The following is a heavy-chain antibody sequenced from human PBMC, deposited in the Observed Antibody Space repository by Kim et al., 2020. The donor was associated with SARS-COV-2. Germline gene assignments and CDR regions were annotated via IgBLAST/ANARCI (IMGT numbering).Heavy chain of an antibody. CDR3: ARVGPTHQYYFDY. CDR2: IYYSGST. CDR1: GGSISSYY. Sequence: SETLSLTCTVSGGSISSYYWSWIRQPPGKGLEWIGYIYYSGSTNYNPSLKSRVTISVDTSKNQFSLKLSSVTAADTAVYYCARVGPTHQYYFDYRGQGTLVTVSS. V-gene: IGHV4-59*13. J-gene: IGHJ4*02.